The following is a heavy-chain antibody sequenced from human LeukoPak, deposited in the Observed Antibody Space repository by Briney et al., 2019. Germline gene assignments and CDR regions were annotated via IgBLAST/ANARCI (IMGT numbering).Heavy chain of an antibody. D-gene: IGHD6-25*01. Sequence: GGSLRLSCAASGFTFSSYTMNWVRQPSGKGLEWVSNIGTSSTTIYYADSVKGRFTISRDNAKNSLYLQMNSLRADDTAVYYCARFAAGGSYYYYMDVWGKGTTVTVSS. CDR3: ARFAAGGSYYYYMDV. J-gene: IGHJ6*03. CDR2: IGTSSTTI. CDR1: GFTFSSYT. V-gene: IGHV3-48*01.